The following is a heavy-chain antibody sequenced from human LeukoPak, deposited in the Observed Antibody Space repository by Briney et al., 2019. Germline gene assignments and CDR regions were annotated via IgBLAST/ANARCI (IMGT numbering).Heavy chain of an antibody. D-gene: IGHD1-26*01. Sequence: TGGSLRLSCAASGFTFSSYGMSWVRQAPGKGLVWVSRINSDGINTSYADSVKGRFTISRDNAKNTLNLQMNSLRAEDTAVYYCAKRVVGATAESWGQGTLVTVSS. CDR2: INSDGINT. CDR1: GFTFSSYG. V-gene: IGHV3-74*01. J-gene: IGHJ5*02. CDR3: AKRVVGATAES.